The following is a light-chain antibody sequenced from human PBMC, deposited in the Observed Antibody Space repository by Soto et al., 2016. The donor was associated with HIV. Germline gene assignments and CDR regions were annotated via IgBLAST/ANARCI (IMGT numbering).Light chain of an antibody. V-gene: IGKV1-5*03. J-gene: IGKJ1*01. Sequence: DIQMTQSPSTLSASVGDRVTITCRASQSINSWLAWYQQKAGKAPKLLIYKASSLESGVPSRFSGSGSETEFTLTISSLQPDDFATYYCQQYSSYWTFGQGTKVEIK. CDR3: QQYSSYWT. CDR1: QSINSW. CDR2: KAS.